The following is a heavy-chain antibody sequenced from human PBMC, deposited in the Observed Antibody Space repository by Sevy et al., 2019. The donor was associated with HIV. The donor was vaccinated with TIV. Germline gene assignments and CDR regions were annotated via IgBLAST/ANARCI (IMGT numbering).Heavy chain of an antibody. CDR3: ASLYCSGGSCGAFDI. CDR2: IYPGDSDT. CDR1: GYSFTSYW. Sequence: GESLKISCKGSGYSFTSYWIGWVRQMPGKGLEWMGIIYPGDSDTRYSPSFQGQVTISADKSISTAHLQWSSLKALDTAMYYCASLYCSGGSCGAFDIWGQGTMVTVSS. V-gene: IGHV5-51*01. D-gene: IGHD2-15*01. J-gene: IGHJ3*02.